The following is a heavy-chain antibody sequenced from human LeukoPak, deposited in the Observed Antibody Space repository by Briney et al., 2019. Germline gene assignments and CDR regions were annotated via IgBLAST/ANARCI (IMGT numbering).Heavy chain of an antibody. CDR2: ISHDGSNK. J-gene: IGHJ4*02. CDR3: AKEEYISSWYPSDY. D-gene: IGHD6-13*01. Sequence: GRSLRLSCAASGFTFSSYGVHWVRQAPGKGLEWMAVISHDGSNKYYADSVKGRFTISRDNSKNTLYLQMNSLRAEDTAVYYCAKEEYISSWYPSDYWGQGTLVTVSP. V-gene: IGHV3-30*18. CDR1: GFTFSSYG.